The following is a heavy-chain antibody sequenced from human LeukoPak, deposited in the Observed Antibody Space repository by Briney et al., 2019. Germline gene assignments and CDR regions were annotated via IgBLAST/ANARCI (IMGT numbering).Heavy chain of an antibody. D-gene: IGHD2-2*01. J-gene: IGHJ4*02. CDR2: GNHNGGT. CDR3: ARQTVDYAL. V-gene: IGHV4-34*01. Sequence: PSETLSLTCAVYGGSFNGYYWSWIRQPPGRGLEWIGEGNHNGGTKYNPSLKSRVTISADSSKNQFSLKLSSVTAADTAVYYCARQTVDYALWGQGTLVTVSS. CDR1: GGSFNGYY.